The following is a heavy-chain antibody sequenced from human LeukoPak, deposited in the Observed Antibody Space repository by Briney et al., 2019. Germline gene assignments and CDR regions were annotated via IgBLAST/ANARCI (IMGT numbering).Heavy chain of an antibody. Sequence: NPGGSLRLSCAAAGFTLSDYYMSWIRQAPGQGLEWVSCISSSGTNTNYADSVKGRFTISRDNAKNSVHLQMNSLRAEDTAVYYCARVRYSSGWYDFDYWGRGTLVTVSS. CDR3: ARVRYSSGWYDFDY. CDR1: GFTLSDYY. V-gene: IGHV3-11*04. J-gene: IGHJ4*02. D-gene: IGHD6-19*01. CDR2: ISSSGTNT.